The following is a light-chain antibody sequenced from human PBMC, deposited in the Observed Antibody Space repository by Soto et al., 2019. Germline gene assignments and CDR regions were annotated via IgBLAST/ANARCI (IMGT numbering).Light chain of an antibody. CDR1: SSDVGGYNY. CDR3: CSYAGSYTYV. V-gene: IGLV2-11*01. Sequence: QSVLTQPRSVSGSPRQSVTISCTGTSSDVGGYNYVSWYQQHPGKAPKLMIYDVSKRPSGVPDRFSGSKSGNTASLTISGLQAEDEADYYCCSYAGSYTYVFGTGTKV. CDR2: DVS. J-gene: IGLJ1*01.